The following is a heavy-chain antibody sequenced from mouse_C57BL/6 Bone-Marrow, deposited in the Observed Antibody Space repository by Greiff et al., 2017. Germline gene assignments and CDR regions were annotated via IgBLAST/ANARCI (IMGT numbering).Heavy chain of an antibody. CDR2: ISDGGSYT. Sequence: EVKVVESGGGLVKPGGSLKLSCAASGFTFSSYAMSWVRQTPEKRLEWVATISDGGSYTYYPDNVKGRFTISRDNAKNNLYLQMSHLKSEDTAMYYCAREDDYDVAWFAYWGQGTLVTVSA. V-gene: IGHV5-4*01. CDR1: GFTFSSYA. D-gene: IGHD2-4*01. J-gene: IGHJ3*01. CDR3: AREDDYDVAWFAY.